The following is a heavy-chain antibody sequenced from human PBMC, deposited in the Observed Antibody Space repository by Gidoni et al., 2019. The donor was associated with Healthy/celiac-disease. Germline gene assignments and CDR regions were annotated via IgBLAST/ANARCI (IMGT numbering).Heavy chain of an antibody. CDR3: ARDPSEGPSRMFDY. J-gene: IGHJ4*02. Sequence: QVQLQESGPGLVKPSETLSLTCTVSGVSIRSYYWSWIRQPPGKGLEWIGYIYYSGSTNYNPSLKSRVTISVDTSKNQFSLKLSSVTAADTAVYYCARDPSEGPSRMFDYWGQGTLVTVSS. CDR2: IYYSGST. D-gene: IGHD2-15*01. V-gene: IGHV4-59*01. CDR1: GVSIRSYY.